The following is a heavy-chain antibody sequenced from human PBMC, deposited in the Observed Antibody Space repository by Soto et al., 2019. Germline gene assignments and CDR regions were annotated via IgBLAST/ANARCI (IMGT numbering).Heavy chain of an antibody. J-gene: IGHJ4*02. V-gene: IGHV1-69*06. CDR3: ARAITMVRGEAPYYFDS. CDR1: GGSFNTYF. CDR2: VLPIYGTS. D-gene: IGHD3-10*01. Sequence: GASVKVYCKASGGSFNTYFITWVRQAPGQGLEYMGGVLPIYGTSNYAQKFLGRVTITADKSKSTAYLDLGSLRSDDTAMYYCARAITMVRGEAPYYFDSWGQGTQVTVSS.